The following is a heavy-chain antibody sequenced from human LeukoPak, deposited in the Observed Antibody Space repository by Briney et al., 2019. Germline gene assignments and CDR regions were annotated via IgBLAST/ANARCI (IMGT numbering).Heavy chain of an antibody. D-gene: IGHD5-18*01. V-gene: IGHV4-34*01. CDR3: ARGLFGYSYAGSFFDY. J-gene: IGHJ4*02. CDR1: GGSFSGYS. Sequence: KPSETLSLTCAVYGGSFSGYSWSWIRQPPGKGLERIGEIHRSGSTNYHPSLKSRVAISVDTSKNQFSLKLSSVTAADTAVYYCARGLFGYSYAGSFFDYWGQGTLVTVSS. CDR2: IHRSGST.